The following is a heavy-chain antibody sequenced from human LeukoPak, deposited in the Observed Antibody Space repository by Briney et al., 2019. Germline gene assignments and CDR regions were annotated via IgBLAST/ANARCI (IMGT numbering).Heavy chain of an antibody. Sequence: SETLSLTCAVYGGSFSGYYWSWIRQPPGKGLEWIGHIYTSGSTNYNPSLKSRVTISVDTSKDQFSLNLNSVTAADTAVYYCAREFQHWGQGTLVTVSS. CDR3: AREFQH. CDR1: GGSFSGYY. CDR2: IYTSGST. V-gene: IGHV4-4*08. J-gene: IGHJ1*01.